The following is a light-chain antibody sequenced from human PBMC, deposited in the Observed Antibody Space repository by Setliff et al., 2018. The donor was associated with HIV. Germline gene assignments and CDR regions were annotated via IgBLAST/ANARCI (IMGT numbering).Light chain of an antibody. Sequence: QSVLTQPASVSGSPGQSITISCSGNSSNVGKYGFVSWYRQYPGKAPELTIYEVIKRPSGISNRFSGSKSGNAASLTISGLQPDDEADYYCCSYAGSRSFDVVGTGTKV. V-gene: IGLV2-23*02. CDR2: EVI. CDR3: CSYAGSRSFDV. J-gene: IGLJ1*01. CDR1: SSNVGKYGF.